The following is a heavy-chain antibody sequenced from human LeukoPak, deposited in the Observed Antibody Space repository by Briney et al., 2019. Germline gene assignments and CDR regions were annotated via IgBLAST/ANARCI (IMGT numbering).Heavy chain of an antibody. D-gene: IGHD3-22*01. CDR3: ASPRSGYRYTFDY. V-gene: IGHV4-4*09. J-gene: IGHJ4*02. CDR1: AASISNYY. CDR2: ISTSGST. Sequence: SEALSLTCAVSAASISNYYWSWIRQAPGKGLEWIGYISTSGSTNYNPSLKSRVSISLDTSKNRFSLNLNFVTAADTAVYYCASPRSGYRYTFDYWGQGALVTVSS.